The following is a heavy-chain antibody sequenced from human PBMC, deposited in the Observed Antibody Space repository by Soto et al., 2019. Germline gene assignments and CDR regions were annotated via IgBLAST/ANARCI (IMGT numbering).Heavy chain of an antibody. CDR2: IYTGGST. CDR1: NGSVSFYY. V-gene: IGHV4-4*07. D-gene: IGHD2-21*01. CDR3: ARDVEGSIDY. J-gene: IGHJ4*02. Sequence: QVQLQESGPGLVKPSETLSLTCTVSNGSVSFYYWCWIRQPAGKGLEWIGRIYTGGSTNYNPSLKSRVTMSMDTYKNQFSLKLNAVTAADTAVYYCARDVEGSIDYWGQGTLVTVSS.